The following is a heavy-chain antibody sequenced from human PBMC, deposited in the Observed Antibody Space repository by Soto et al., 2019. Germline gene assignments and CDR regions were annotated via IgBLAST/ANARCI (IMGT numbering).Heavy chain of an antibody. CDR3: ARAPYSSSWDYYYGMDV. J-gene: IGHJ6*02. CDR1: GGTFSSYA. CDR2: IIPIFGTA. V-gene: IGHV1-69*12. Sequence: QVQLVQSGAEVKKPGSSVKVSCKASGGTFSSYAISWVRQAPGQGLEWMGGIIPIFGTANYAQKFQGRVTITAXXSXSTXYMELSSLSSDDTAVYYCARAPYSSSWDYYYGMDVWGQGTTVTVSS. D-gene: IGHD6-13*01.